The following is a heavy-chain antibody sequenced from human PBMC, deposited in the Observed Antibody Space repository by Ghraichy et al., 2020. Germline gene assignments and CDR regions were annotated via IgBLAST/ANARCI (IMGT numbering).Heavy chain of an antibody. CDR1: GFTFSSYW. V-gene: IGHV3-7*01. Sequence: AGSLRLSCAASGFTFSSYWMSWVRQAPGKGMEWVANIKKDGSEKYYVDSVKGRFTISRDNANNSLYLQMSSLSAEATAVYYCASDSLLEWPNDYWGQGTLAAVSS. CDR2: IKKDGSEK. J-gene: IGHJ4*02. D-gene: IGHD3-3*01. CDR3: ASDSLLEWPNDY.